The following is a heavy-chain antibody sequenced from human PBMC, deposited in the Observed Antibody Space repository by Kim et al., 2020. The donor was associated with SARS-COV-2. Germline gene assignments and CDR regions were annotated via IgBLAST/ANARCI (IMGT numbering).Heavy chain of an antibody. J-gene: IGHJ5*02. CDR3: ARVEGTGGYDSSGYPTS. V-gene: IGHV4-38-2*02. D-gene: IGHD3-22*01. Sequence: SETLSLTCTVSGSSISSGYYWGWIRQPPGKGLEWLGSIYHSGSTYYNPSLKSRVTISVDTSKNQFSLKLSSVTAADTAVYYCARVEGTGGYDSSGYPTSWGQGTLVTVSS. CDR2: IYHSGST. CDR1: GSSISSGYY.